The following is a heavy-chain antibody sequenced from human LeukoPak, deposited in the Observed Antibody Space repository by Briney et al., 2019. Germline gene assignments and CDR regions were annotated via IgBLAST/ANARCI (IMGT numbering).Heavy chain of an antibody. CDR3: ARVPVGATNEYFDY. Sequence: ASVTVSFKASGGTFISYAISWVRQAPGQGLEWMGGIIPIFGTANYAQKFQGRVTITADESTSTAYMELSSLRSEDTAVYYCARVPVGATNEYFDYWGQGTLVTVSS. V-gene: IGHV1-69*13. J-gene: IGHJ4*02. CDR2: IIPIFGTA. D-gene: IGHD1-26*01. CDR1: GGTFISYA.